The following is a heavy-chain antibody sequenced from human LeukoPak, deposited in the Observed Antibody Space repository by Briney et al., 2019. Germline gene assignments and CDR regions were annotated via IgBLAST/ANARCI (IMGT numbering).Heavy chain of an antibody. Sequence: GASVKVSCKASGYTFTTYDTDWVRQAPGQGLEWLGWLSPTSGNTGYAQKFQGRVTMTRDTSTSTVYMELSSLTSDDTAVYYCARGEAIVGSYWGQGTLVTVSS. D-gene: IGHD1-26*01. J-gene: IGHJ4*02. CDR2: LSPTSGNT. CDR1: GYTFTTYD. CDR3: ARGEAIVGSY. V-gene: IGHV1-8*01.